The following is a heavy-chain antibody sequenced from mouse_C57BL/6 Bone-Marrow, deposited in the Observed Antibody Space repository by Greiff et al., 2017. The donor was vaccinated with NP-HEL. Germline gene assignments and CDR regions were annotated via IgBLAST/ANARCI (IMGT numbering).Heavy chain of an antibody. CDR3: ARRRQLGPYYFDY. V-gene: IGHV1-69*01. CDR2: IDPSDSYT. Sequence: VQLQQPGAELVMPGASVKLSCKASGYTFTSYWMHWVKQRPGQGLEWIGEIDPSDSYTNYNQKFKGKSTLTVDKSSSTAYMQLSSLTSEDSAVYYCARRRQLGPYYFDYWGQGTTLTVSS. D-gene: IGHD4-1*02. J-gene: IGHJ2*01. CDR1: GYTFTSYW.